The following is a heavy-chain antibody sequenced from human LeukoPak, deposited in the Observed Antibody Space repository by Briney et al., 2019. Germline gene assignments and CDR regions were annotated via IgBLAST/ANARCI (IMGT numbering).Heavy chain of an antibody. CDR2: IIPILGIA. CDR1: GGTFSSYA. V-gene: IGHV1-69*04. Sequence: SVKVPCKASGGTFSSYAISWVRPAPGQGLEWMGRIIPILGIANYAQKFQGRVTITADKSTSTAYMELSSLRSEDTAVYYCARDMVRGVIHVWGQGTTVTVSS. J-gene: IGHJ6*02. CDR3: ARDMVRGVIHV. D-gene: IGHD3-10*01.